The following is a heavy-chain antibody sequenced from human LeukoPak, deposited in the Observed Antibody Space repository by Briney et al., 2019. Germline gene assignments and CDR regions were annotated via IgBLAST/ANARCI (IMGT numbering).Heavy chain of an antibody. CDR2: ITASGGNT. V-gene: IGHV3-23*01. CDR1: GFTLSSYA. D-gene: IGHD5-18*01. J-gene: IGHJ4*02. CDR3: AKGNGYSYGRYYFDY. Sequence: AGGALRPSCAAPGFTLSSYAMGWVRQAPGKGLGWVSAITASGGNTYYADSVKGRFTISRDNSKSTLYLQVNSLRAEDTAVYYCAKGNGYSYGRYYFDYWGQGTLVTVSS.